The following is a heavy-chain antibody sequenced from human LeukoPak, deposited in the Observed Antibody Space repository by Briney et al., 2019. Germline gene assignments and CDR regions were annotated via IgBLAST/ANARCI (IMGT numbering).Heavy chain of an antibody. CDR3: VRHGLGSSWFGFDY. V-gene: IGHV5-51*01. D-gene: IGHD6-13*01. Sequence: GESSKISCKGSGYTFTTYWIGWVRQMPGKGLEWMGIIYPGDSDPRYSPSFQGQVIISADKSISTAYLQWSSLKASDSAMYYCVRHGLGSSWFGFDYWGQGTLVTVSS. CDR2: IYPGDSDP. CDR1: GYTFTTYW. J-gene: IGHJ4*02.